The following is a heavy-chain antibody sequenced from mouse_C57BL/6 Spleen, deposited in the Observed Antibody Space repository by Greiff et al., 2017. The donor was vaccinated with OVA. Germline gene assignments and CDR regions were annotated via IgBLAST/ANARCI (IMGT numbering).Heavy chain of an antibody. V-gene: IGHV5-16*01. Sequence: EVMLVESEGGLVQPGSSMKLSCTASGFTFSDYYMAWVRQVPEKGLEWVANINYDGSSTYYLDSLKSRFIISRDNAKNILYLQMSSLKSEDTATYYCARVRTGTGWYFDVWGTGTTVTVSS. CDR2: INYDGSST. D-gene: IGHD4-1*01. CDR3: ARVRTGTGWYFDV. J-gene: IGHJ1*03. CDR1: GFTFSDYY.